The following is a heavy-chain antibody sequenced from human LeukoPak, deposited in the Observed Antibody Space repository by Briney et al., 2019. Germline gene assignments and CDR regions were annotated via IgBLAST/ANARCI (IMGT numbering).Heavy chain of an antibody. J-gene: IGHJ4*02. CDR2: ISGSGGST. D-gene: IGHD6-6*01. CDR1: GFTFSSYA. Sequence: PGRSLRLSCAASGFTFSSYAMSWVRQAPGKGLEWVSAISGSGGSTYYADSVKGRFTISRDNSKNTLYLQMNSLRAEDTAVYYCAKDPPQIAARSRRYFDYWGQGTLVTVSS. CDR3: AKDPPQIAARSRRYFDY. V-gene: IGHV3-23*01.